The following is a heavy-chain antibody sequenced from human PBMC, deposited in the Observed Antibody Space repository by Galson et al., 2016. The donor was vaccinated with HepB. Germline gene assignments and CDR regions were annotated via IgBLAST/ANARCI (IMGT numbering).Heavy chain of an antibody. V-gene: IGHV3-74*01. J-gene: IGHJ4*02. CDR3: AKDGREGAVRSVHFDY. CDR2: INSDGSST. Sequence: SLRLSCAASGFTFSSYWMHWVRQAPGKGLVWVSRINSDGSSTSYADSVKGRFTISRDNSKNMVYLEMNSLRVEDTAVYYCAKDGREGAVRSVHFDYWGQGTLVTVSS. CDR1: GFTFSSYW. D-gene: IGHD1-26*01.